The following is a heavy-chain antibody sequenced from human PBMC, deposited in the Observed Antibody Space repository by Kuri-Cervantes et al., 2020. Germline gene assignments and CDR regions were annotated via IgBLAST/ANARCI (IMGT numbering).Heavy chain of an antibody. V-gene: IGHV4-38-2*02. CDR3: ARDWSGYGDEMGYFDY. CDR2: IFDDGNT. J-gene: IGHJ4*02. D-gene: IGHD4-17*01. Sequence: SETLSLTCNVFGYSISSGYYWVWIRQPPGKGLEWIASIFDDGNTYYNPSLKSRVTTSVDTSKNQFSLKLSSVTAADTAVYYCARDWSGYGDEMGYFDYWGQGTLVTVSS. CDR1: GYSISSGYY.